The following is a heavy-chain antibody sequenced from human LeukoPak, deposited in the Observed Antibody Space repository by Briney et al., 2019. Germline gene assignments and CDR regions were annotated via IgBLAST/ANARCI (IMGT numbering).Heavy chain of an antibody. CDR1: GGTFSSYA. Sequence: SVKVSCKASGGTFSSYAITWVRQAPGQGLEWMGGIIPIFGTANYAQKFQGRVTITADESTSTAYMELSSLRSEDTAVYYCARAPMLLGLHGMDVWGQGTTVTVSS. CDR3: ARAPMLLGLHGMDV. D-gene: IGHD3-10*01. J-gene: IGHJ6*02. V-gene: IGHV1-69*13. CDR2: IIPIFGTA.